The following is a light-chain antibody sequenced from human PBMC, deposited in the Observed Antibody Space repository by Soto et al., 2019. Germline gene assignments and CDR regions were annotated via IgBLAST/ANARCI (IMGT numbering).Light chain of an antibody. CDR2: EGN. CDR1: SSDVGSYNL. Sequence: QSVLTQPAFVSGSPGQSITISCTGTSSDVGSYNLVSWYQQHPGKAPKLMIYEGNKRPSGVSNRFSGSKSANTASLTISGLQTEDEADYYCCSYAGTNTFVFGTGTKVTVL. CDR3: CSYAGTNTFV. J-gene: IGLJ1*01. V-gene: IGLV2-23*01.